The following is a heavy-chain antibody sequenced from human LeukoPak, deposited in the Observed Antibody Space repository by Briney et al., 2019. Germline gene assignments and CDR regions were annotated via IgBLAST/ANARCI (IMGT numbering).Heavy chain of an antibody. V-gene: IGHV1-69*02. Sequence: GASVKVSCKASGGTFSSYTISWVRQAPGQGPEWMGRITPILGIANYAQKFQGRVTITADKSTSTAYMELSSLRSEDTAVYYCARGNYDFWSGHRYWGQGTLVTVSS. CDR1: GGTFSSYT. J-gene: IGHJ4*02. CDR2: ITPILGIA. CDR3: ARGNYDFWSGHRY. D-gene: IGHD3-3*01.